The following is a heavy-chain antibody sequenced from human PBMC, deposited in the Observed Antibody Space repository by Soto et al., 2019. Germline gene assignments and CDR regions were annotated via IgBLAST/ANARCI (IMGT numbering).Heavy chain of an antibody. D-gene: IGHD5-12*01. Sequence: LRLSCTASGFTFSDYYMSWIRQAPGKGLEWVSYISSSSSYTNYADSVKGRFTISRDNAKNSLYLQMNSLRAEDTAVYYCARDGDSGYGENYYYYYGMDVWGQGTTVTVSS. V-gene: IGHV3-11*06. CDR2: ISSSSSYT. CDR3: ARDGDSGYGENYYYYYGMDV. CDR1: GFTFSDYY. J-gene: IGHJ6*02.